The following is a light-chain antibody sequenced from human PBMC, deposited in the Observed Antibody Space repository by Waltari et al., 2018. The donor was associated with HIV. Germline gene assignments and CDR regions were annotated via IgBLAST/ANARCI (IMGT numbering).Light chain of an antibody. V-gene: IGKV3-20*01. CDR2: GAS. CDR1: KTVGSTS. J-gene: IGKJ3*01. CDR3: QPYGSSPPT. Sequence: EIVLTQSPGTLSLSPGETATLSCRASKTVGSTSLAWYQQKPGQAPRLLISGASSRAIGILDRFSGSGSGTDFTLTISRLEPEDFAVYYCQPYGSSPPTFGPATKVDIK.